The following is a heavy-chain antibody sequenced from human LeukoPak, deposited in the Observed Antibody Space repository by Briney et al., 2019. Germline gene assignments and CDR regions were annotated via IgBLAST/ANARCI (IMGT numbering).Heavy chain of an antibody. CDR2: INPNSGGT. J-gene: IGHJ4*02. CDR3: ARDWGIAAAGTCLGY. Sequence: GASVQVSCKASGYTFTDYYIHWVRQAPGQELEWMGWINPNSGGTSYAQKFQGRVTMTRDTSISTAYMDLSSLRSDDTAVYYCARDWGIAAAGTCLGYWGQGTLVTVSS. CDR1: GYTFTDYY. D-gene: IGHD6-13*01. V-gene: IGHV1-2*02.